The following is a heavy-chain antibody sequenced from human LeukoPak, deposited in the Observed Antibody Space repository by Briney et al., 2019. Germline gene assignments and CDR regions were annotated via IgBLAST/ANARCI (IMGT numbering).Heavy chain of an antibody. V-gene: IGHV1-2*02. J-gene: IGHJ4*02. CDR3: ARDPGILTGYRDTYYFDY. CDR2: INPNSGGT. Sequence: ASVKVSCKPSGYTFTGYYMHWVRQAPGQGLEWMGWINPNSGGTNYAQKFQGRVTMTRDTSISTAYMEPSRLRSDDTAVYYCARDPGILTGYRDTYYFDYWGQGTLVTVSS. CDR1: GYTFTGYY. D-gene: IGHD3-9*01.